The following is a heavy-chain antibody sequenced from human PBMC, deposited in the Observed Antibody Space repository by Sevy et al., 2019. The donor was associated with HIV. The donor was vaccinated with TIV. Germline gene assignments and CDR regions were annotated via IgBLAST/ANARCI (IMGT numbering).Heavy chain of an antibody. V-gene: IGHV1-2*04. J-gene: IGHJ4*02. Sequence: ASVKVSCKASGYTFTGYYMHWVRQAPGQGLEWMGWINPNSGGTNYAQKFQGWVTMTRDTSISTVYMELSRLRSDDTAVYYCARVSYDSSGYGGDYFDYWGQGTLVTVSS. CDR2: INPNSGGT. D-gene: IGHD3-22*01. CDR1: GYTFTGYY. CDR3: ARVSYDSSGYGGDYFDY.